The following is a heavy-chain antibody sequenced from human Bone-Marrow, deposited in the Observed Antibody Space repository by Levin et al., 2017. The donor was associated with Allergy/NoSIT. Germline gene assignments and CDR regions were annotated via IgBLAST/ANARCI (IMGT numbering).Heavy chain of an antibody. CDR2: INPNRGNT. CDR3: ARGLMRRGGWSEALPNWFDP. Sequence: PAASVKVSCKASGYTFINYDLSWVRQAAGQRLEWMGWINPNRGNTGYPQKFQGRVSMTINTSISTAYMELRSLTSDDTAVYYCARGLMRRGGWSEALPNWFDPWAREPWSPCPQ. CDR1: GYTFINYD. D-gene: IGHD6-19*01. V-gene: IGHV1-8*01. J-gene: IGHJ5*02.